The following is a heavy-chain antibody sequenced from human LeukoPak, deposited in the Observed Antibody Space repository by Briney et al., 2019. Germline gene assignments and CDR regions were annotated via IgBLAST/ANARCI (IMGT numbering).Heavy chain of an antibody. CDR3: AKGSTVTSPPTIDY. D-gene: IGHD4-17*01. V-gene: IGHV1-69*04. CDR2: IIPILGIA. CDR1: GGTFSSYA. Sequence: SVKVSCKASGGTFSSYAISWVRQAPGQGLEWMGRIIPILGIANYAQKFQGRVTITADKSTSTAYMELSSLRSEDTAVYYCAKGSTVTSPPTIDYWGQGALVTVSS. J-gene: IGHJ4*02.